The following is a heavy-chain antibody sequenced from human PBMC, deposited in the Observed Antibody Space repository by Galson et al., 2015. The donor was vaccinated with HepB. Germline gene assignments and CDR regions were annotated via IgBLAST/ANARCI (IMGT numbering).Heavy chain of an antibody. CDR2: ISGSGGST. J-gene: IGHJ4*02. D-gene: IGHD6-19*01. Sequence: SLRLSCAASGFTFSIYAMSRVRQAPGKGLEWVSTISGSGGSTYYADSVKGRFTISRDNSKNTVYLQMSSLRADDTAVYYCAKDSSSGWTDWGQGTLVTVSS. CDR1: GFTFSIYA. CDR3: AKDSSSGWTD. V-gene: IGHV3-23*01.